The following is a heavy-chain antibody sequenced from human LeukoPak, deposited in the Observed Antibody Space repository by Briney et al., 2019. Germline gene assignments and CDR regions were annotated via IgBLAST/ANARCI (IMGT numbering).Heavy chain of an antibody. V-gene: IGHV3-30-3*01. CDR1: GFTFSSYG. D-gene: IGHD2-2*01. Sequence: PGGSLRLSCAASGFTFSSYGMHWVRQAPGKGLEWVAVTSYDGSNKDYADSVKGRFTISRDNSKNTLYLQMNSLRAEDTAVYYCAKDLEKLVCTSCRYYYYGMDVWGQGTTVTVSS. J-gene: IGHJ6*02. CDR3: AKDLEKLVCTSCRYYYYGMDV. CDR2: TSYDGSNK.